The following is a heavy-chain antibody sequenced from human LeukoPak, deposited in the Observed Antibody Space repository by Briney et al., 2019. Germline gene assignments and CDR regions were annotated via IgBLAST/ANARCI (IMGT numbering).Heavy chain of an antibody. CDR3: ARDSYCSSTSCQTFDY. CDR1: GFTFSNAW. D-gene: IGHD2-2*01. Sequence: GGSLRLSCAAPGFTFSNAWMNWVRQAPGKGLEWVSYISSSGSTIYYADSVKGRFTISRDNAKNSLYLQMNSLRAEDTAVYYCARDSYCSSTSCQTFDYWGQGTLVTVSS. CDR2: ISSSGSTI. J-gene: IGHJ4*02. V-gene: IGHV3-48*04.